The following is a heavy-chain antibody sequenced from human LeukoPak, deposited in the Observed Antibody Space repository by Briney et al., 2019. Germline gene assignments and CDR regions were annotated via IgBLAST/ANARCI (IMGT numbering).Heavy chain of an antibody. V-gene: IGHV4-38-2*02. Sequence: LSETLSLTCTVSGYSITSGYYWGWIRQPPGKGLEWVGSVYYIGSPHYNPSLKSRATVSVDTSSNRFSLKLTSLTAADSALYYCAGGRDAFDIWGQGTMVTVSS. CDR2: VYYIGSP. CDR3: AGGRDAFDI. CDR1: GYSITSGYY. J-gene: IGHJ3*02.